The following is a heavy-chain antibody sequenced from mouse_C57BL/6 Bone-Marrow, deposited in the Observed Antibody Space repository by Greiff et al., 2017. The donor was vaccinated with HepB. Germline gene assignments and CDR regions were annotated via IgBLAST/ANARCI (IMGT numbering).Heavy chain of an antibody. CDR2: IDPENGDT. J-gene: IGHJ1*03. CDR3: TTGAYYSNYGGYFDV. CDR1: GFNIKDDY. D-gene: IGHD2-5*01. V-gene: IGHV14-4*01. Sequence: VQLQQSGAELVRPGASVKLSCTASGFNIKDDYMHWVKQRPEQGLEWIGWIDPENGDTEYASKFQGKATITADTSSNPAYLQLSSLTSEDTAVYYCTTGAYYSNYGGYFDVWGTGTTVTVSS.